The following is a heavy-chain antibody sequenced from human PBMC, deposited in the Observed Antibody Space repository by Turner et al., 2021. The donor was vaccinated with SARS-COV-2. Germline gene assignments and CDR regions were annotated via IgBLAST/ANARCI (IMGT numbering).Heavy chain of an antibody. CDR1: GGPIRSDF. Sequence: QVQLQESGPGLVKPSETLSLTCPVSGGPIRSDFWIWIRQPPGKGLERLGYIYYSGSTNYNPTLKGRVTITVDTSKSKFSMKLSSVTAEDTAVYFCARHQWLRGAFDIWGQGTMVTVSS. J-gene: IGHJ3*02. CDR3: ARHQWLRGAFDI. V-gene: IGHV4-59*08. D-gene: IGHD5-12*01. CDR2: IYYSGST.